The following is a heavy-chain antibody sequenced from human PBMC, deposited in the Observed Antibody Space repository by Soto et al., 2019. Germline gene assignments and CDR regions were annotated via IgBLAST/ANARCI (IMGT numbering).Heavy chain of an antibody. CDR2: IIPIFGTA. V-gene: IGHV1-69*06. CDR1: GGTFSSYA. J-gene: IGHJ6*02. CDR3: ARGYTMVRGQLGYGMDV. D-gene: IGHD3-10*01. Sequence: ASVKVSCKASGGTFSSYAISWVRQAPGQGLEWMGGIIPIFGTANYAQKFQGRVTITADKSTSTAYMGLSSLRSEDTAVCDSARGYTMVRGQLGYGMDVWGQGTTVTVSS.